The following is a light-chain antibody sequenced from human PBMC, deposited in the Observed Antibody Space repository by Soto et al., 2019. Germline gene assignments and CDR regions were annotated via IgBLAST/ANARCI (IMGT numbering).Light chain of an antibody. CDR1: ISNIGKDT. J-gene: IGLJ3*02. CDR2: NDD. V-gene: IGLV1-44*01. CDR3: STCDDSLNGWV. Sequence: QSVLTQPPSVSGTPGLRVNISCSGGISNIGKDTVNWYQQLPGTAPNLLMFNDDKRPSGVPDRFSGSRSGTSASLAISGLQSDDEAVYFCSTCDDSLNGWVFGGGTKLTVL.